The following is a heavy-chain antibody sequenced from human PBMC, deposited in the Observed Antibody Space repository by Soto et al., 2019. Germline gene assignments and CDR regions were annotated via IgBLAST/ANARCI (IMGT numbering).Heavy chain of an antibody. V-gene: IGHV4-61*01. D-gene: IGHD5-12*01. Sequence: QVQLQEPGPGLVKPSETLSLTCTVSGGSVSRGSYDWSWIRQPPGKGLEWIGYIYSSGSTSYNPSLKSRVTSSGDTSKKQFTLKLSSVTAADTAVYYCARNGDGYNYGGQGTLVTVSS. CDR1: GGSVSRGSYD. CDR3: ARNGDGYNY. CDR2: IYSSGST. J-gene: IGHJ4*02.